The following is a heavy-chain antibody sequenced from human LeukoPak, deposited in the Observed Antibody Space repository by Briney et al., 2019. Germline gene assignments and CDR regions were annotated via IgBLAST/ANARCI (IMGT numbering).Heavy chain of an antibody. CDR3: ARISHY. CDR1: GLTFSDFN. D-gene: IGHD3-3*01. J-gene: IGHJ4*02. V-gene: IGHV3-48*02. Sequence: QPGGSLRLSCAASGLTFSDFNMNWVRQAPGKGLEWVSYISSSSNTIYYADSVKGRFTISRDNAKNSLYLQMNSLRDEDTAVYYCARISHYWGQGTLVTVSA. CDR2: ISSSSNTI.